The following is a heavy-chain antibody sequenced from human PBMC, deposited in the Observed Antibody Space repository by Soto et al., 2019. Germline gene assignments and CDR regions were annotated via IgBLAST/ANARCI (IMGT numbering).Heavy chain of an antibody. CDR3: ARGDFYSDSSGYYGGFAY. D-gene: IGHD3-22*01. CDR2: TIPIFGTA. J-gene: IGHJ4*02. CDR1: GGTFSSYA. Sequence: QVQLVQSGAEVKKPGSSVKVSCKASGGTFSSYAISWVRQAPGQGLEWMGGTIPIFGTANYAQKFQGRVTSPADESTSTDYLEVSSLRSEDTAVYYCARGDFYSDSSGYYGGFAYWGQGTLVTVSS. V-gene: IGHV1-69*12.